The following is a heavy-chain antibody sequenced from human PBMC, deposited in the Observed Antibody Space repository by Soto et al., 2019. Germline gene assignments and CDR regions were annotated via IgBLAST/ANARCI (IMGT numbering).Heavy chain of an antibody. J-gene: IGHJ4*02. D-gene: IGHD2-15*01. CDR2: ISYDGSNK. CDR1: GFTFSSYA. CDR3: ARDVGPYCSGGSCYSEPFDY. V-gene: IGHV3-30-3*01. Sequence: PGGSLRLSCAASGFTFSSYAMHWVRQAPGKGPEWVAVISYDGSNKYYADSVKGRFTISRDNSKNTLYLQMNSLRAEDTAVYYCARDVGPYCSGGSCYSEPFDYWGQGTLVTVSS.